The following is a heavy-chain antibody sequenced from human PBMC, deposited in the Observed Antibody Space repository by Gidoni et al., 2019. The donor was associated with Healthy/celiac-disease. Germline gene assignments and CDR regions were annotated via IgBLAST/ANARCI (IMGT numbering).Heavy chain of an antibody. CDR3: ARDSQAAAGALDY. D-gene: IGHD6-13*01. CDR2: ISYDGSNK. V-gene: IGHV3-30-3*01. Sequence: QVQLVESGGGVVQPGRYLRLSCAASGFTFSSYAMHWVRQAPGQGLEWVAVISYDGSNKYYADSVKGRFTISRDNSKNTLYLQMNSLRAEDTAVYYCARDSQAAAGALDYWGQGTLVTVSS. CDR1: GFTFSSYA. J-gene: IGHJ4*02.